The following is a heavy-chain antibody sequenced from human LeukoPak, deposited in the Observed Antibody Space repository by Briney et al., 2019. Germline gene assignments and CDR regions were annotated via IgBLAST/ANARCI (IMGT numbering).Heavy chain of an antibody. CDR3: ARDRSYGDYDC. D-gene: IGHD4-17*01. V-gene: IGHV4-59*12. Sequence: KPSETLSLTCTVSCGSINSYYWSWIRQPPGKGLEWIGYIYYSGSTNYNPSLKSRVTISVDTSKNQFSLKLSSVTAADTAVYYCARDRSYGDYDCWGQGTLVTVSS. CDR1: CGSINSYY. J-gene: IGHJ4*02. CDR2: IYYSGST.